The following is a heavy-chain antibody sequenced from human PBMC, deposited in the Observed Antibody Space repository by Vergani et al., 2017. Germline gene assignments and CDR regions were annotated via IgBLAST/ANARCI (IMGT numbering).Heavy chain of an antibody. CDR2: IYYSGST. V-gene: IGHV4-59*01. Sequence: QVQLQESGPGLVKPSETLSLTCTVSGGSISSYYWSWIRQPPGKGLEWIGYIYYSGSTNYNPSLKSRVPISVYTSKNQFSLKLSSVTAADTAVYYCARDLSSFWYPILSSYYYYYGMDVWGQGSTVTVSS. CDR1: GGSISSYY. D-gene: IGHD6-19*01. CDR3: ARDLSSFWYPILSSYYYYYGMDV. J-gene: IGHJ6*02.